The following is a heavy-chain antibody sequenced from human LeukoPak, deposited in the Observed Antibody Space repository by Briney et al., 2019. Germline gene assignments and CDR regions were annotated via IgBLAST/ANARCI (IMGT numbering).Heavy chain of an antibody. CDR2: ISAYNGNT. D-gene: IGHD3-9*01. V-gene: IGHV1-18*01. J-gene: IGHJ4*02. CDR1: GGTFSSYA. CDR3: ARGLPETGYYY. Sequence: GASVKVSCKASGGTFSSYAISWVRQAPGQGLEWMGWISAYNGNTNYAQKLQGRVTMTTDTSTSTAYMELRSLRSDDTAVYYCARGLPETGYYYWGQGTLVTVSS.